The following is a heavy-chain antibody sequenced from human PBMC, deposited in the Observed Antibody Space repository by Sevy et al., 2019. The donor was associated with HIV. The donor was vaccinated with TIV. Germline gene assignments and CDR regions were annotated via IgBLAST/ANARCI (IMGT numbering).Heavy chain of an antibody. J-gene: IGHJ4*02. Sequence: KQSQTLSLTCAISGDSVSSNSAAWNWIRQSPSRGLEWLGRTYYRSKWYNDYAVSVKSRITINPDTSKNQSSLQLNSVTPEDTAVYCCARAGVPARPDYFDYWGQGTLVTVSS. CDR3: ARAGVPARPDYFDY. D-gene: IGHD6-6*01. V-gene: IGHV6-1*01. CDR2: TYYRSKWYN. CDR1: GDSVSSNSAA.